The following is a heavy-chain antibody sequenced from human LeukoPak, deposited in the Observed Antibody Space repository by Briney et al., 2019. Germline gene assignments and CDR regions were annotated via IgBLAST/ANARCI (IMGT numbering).Heavy chain of an antibody. CDR3: ARDLAVTSLGY. CDR1: GFTVSSNY. Sequence: PGGSLRLSCAASGFTVSSNYMSWVHQAPGKGLEWVSVIYSGGSTYYADSVKGRFTISRDNSKNTLYLQMNSLRAEDTAVYYCARDLAVTSLGYWGQGTLVTVSS. CDR2: IYSGGST. V-gene: IGHV3-53*01. J-gene: IGHJ4*02. D-gene: IGHD4-17*01.